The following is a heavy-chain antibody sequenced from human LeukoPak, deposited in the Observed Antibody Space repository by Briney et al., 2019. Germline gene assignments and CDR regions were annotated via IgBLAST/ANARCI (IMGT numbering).Heavy chain of an antibody. V-gene: IGHV4-59*12. CDR3: AREGVWGSYRYGLDY. J-gene: IGHJ4*02. CDR2: IYYSGST. Sequence: SETLSLTCTVSGGSISSYYWSWIRQPPGKGLEWIGYIYYSGSTNYNPSLKSRVTISVDKSKNQFSLKLSSVTAADTAVYYCAREGVWGSYRYGLDYWGQGTLVTVSS. D-gene: IGHD3-16*02. CDR1: GGSISSYY.